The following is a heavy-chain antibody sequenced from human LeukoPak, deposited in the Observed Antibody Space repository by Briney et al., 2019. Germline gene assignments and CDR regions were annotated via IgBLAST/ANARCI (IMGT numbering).Heavy chain of an antibody. D-gene: IGHD6-13*01. CDR1: GYTFTSYD. V-gene: IGHV1-8*03. CDR2: MNPNSDNT. J-gene: IGHJ3*02. Sequence: ASVKVSCKASGYTFTSYDINWVRQATGQRLEWMGLMNPNSDNTGYAQKFQGRVTITRNTSISTAYMELSSLRSEDTAVYYCARDTAAAGLDAFDIWGQGTMVTVSS. CDR3: ARDTAAAGLDAFDI.